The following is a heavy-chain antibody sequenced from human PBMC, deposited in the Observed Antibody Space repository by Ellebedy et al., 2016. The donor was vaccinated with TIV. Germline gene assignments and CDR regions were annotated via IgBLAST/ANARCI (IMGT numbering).Heavy chain of an antibody. V-gene: IGHV1-2*02. Sequence: AASVKVSCKASGYTFTGYYMHWVRHAPGQGLEWMGWINPNSGGTNYAQKFQGRVTMTRDTSISTAYMELRSRRSDDTAVYYCARERSGSGSYYNYFGMDVWGQGTTVTVSS. D-gene: IGHD1-26*01. CDR2: INPNSGGT. CDR1: GYTFTGYY. J-gene: IGHJ6*02. CDR3: ARERSGSGSYYNYFGMDV.